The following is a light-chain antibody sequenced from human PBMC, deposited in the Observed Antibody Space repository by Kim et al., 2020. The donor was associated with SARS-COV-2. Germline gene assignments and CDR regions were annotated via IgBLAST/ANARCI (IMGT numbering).Light chain of an antibody. Sequence: PGQSAARSCRASLSIGINLAWYQQTRGQAPRLLIYDAAIRATGIPDRFSGSGSGTDFTLTIGSIDPEDFGVYFCQQNSKWPPAPSFGGGTKVDIK. J-gene: IGKJ4*01. CDR2: DAA. CDR3: QQNSKWPPAPS. CDR1: LSIGIN. V-gene: IGKV3-11*01.